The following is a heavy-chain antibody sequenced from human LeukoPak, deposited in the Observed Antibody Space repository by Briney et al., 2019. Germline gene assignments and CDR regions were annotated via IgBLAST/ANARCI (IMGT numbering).Heavy chain of an antibody. CDR1: GYTFTDYY. V-gene: IGHV1-2*02. CDR2: INPNDGDT. Sequence: ASVKVSCKASGYTFTDYYMHWVRQAPGQGFEWMGWINPNDGDTNYAQKFQGRVTMTRDTSISTAHLEVSRLRSDDTAVYYCARANFLYCSSSTCLFDYWGQGTLVTVSS. J-gene: IGHJ4*02. CDR3: ARANFLYCSSSTCLFDY. D-gene: IGHD2-2*01.